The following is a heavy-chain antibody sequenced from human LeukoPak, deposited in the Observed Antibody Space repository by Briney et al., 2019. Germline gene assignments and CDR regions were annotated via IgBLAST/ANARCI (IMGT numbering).Heavy chain of an antibody. V-gene: IGHV1-2*02. CDR2: INPTSGGT. J-gene: IGHJ5*02. CDR3: AREGIAEPDTNWFDP. D-gene: IGHD6-13*01. CDR1: GYTFTAYY. Sequence: ASVKVSCKPSGYTFTAYYLHWVRQAPGQGLEWMGWINPTSGGTHYAQKFQGRVTMTSDTSISTAYMELSRLTSDDTAVYYCAREGIAEPDTNWFDPWGQGTLVTVSS.